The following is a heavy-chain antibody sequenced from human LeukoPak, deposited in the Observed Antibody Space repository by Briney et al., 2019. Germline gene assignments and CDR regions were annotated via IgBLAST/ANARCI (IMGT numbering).Heavy chain of an antibody. J-gene: IGHJ4*02. Sequence: PSETLSLTCDVSVGSFSGHYWNWVRQSPGKGLEWIIEINSSGSTNYNPSLKSRATISLDTSKNQFSLKLSSVTAADTAVYYCTRGSWEVRLAYWGQGTLVTVSS. CDR1: VGSFSGHY. CDR2: INSSGST. V-gene: IGHV4-34*01. CDR3: TRGSWEVRLAY. D-gene: IGHD1-26*01.